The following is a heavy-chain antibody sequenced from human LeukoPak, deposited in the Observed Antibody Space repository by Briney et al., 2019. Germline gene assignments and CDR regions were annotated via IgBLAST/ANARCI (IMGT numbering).Heavy chain of an antibody. CDR1: GGSFSGYY. CDR3: ARDQLVRGVGGFDP. CDR2: INHSGST. V-gene: IGHV4-34*01. Sequence: TTSETLSLTCAVYGGSFSGYYWSWIRQPPGKGLEWIGEINHSGSTNYNPSLKSRVTISVDTSKNQFSLKLSSVTAADTAVYYCARDQLVRGVGGFDPWGQGTLVTVSS. D-gene: IGHD3-10*01. J-gene: IGHJ5*02.